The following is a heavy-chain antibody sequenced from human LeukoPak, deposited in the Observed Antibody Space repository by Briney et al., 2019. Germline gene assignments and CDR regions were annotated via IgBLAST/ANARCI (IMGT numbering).Heavy chain of an antibody. V-gene: IGHV3-53*04. CDR2: IYSGGST. Sequence: GGSLRLSCAASGFTVSSNYMSWVRRAPRKGLEWGCVIYSGGSTYYADSVKGPFTISRHNSKNTLYLQMNSLRAEDTAVYYCARGGEYSSSWVRYYFDYWGQGTLVTVSS. CDR3: ARGGEYSSSWVRYYFDY. CDR1: GFTVSSNY. J-gene: IGHJ4*02. D-gene: IGHD6-6*01.